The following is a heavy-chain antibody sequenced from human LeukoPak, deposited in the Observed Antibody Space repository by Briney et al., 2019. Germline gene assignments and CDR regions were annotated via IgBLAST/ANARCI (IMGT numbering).Heavy chain of an antibody. CDR2: ISPNSGGT. CDR1: GYTFTDYY. D-gene: IGHD1-26*01. V-gene: IGHV1-2*02. CDR3: ARDREGVGAVTDY. Sequence: GASVKVSCKASGYTFTDYYMHWVRQAPGQGLGWMGWISPNSGGTNYAQKFQGRVTMTRDTSISTAYMELSRLRSDDTAVYYCARDREGVGAVTDYWGQGTLVTVSS. J-gene: IGHJ4*02.